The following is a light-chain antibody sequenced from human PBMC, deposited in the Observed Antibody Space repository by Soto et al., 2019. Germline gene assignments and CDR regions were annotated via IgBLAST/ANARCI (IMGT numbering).Light chain of an antibody. Sequence: EIVFTQSPGTLSLSPGERATLSCGASQRLSSSHLAWFQQRPGLAPRLLIYDASTRATGIPDRFSGSGSGTDFILTISRLEPEDFAVYYCQQYDESPWTFGQGTKVDIK. CDR1: QRLSSSH. CDR2: DAS. CDR3: QQYDESPWT. J-gene: IGKJ1*01. V-gene: IGKV3D-20*01.